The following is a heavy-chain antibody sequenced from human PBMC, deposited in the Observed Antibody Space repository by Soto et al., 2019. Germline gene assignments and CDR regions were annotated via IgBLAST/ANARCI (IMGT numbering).Heavy chain of an antibody. CDR3: AGTTSHQWYYMDV. CDR2: TYYRSSLYN. CDR1: GDSVSSNSAA. J-gene: IGHJ6*03. D-gene: IGHD1-7*01. Sequence: QVQLQESGPGLVKPSQTLSLTCAISGDSVSSNSAAWNWIRLSPSRGLEWLARTYYRSSLYNDYAVSVRKRITVNPDTSKNQFSLQLTSVTPEDTAVYYCAGTTSHQWYYMDVWGKGTTVTVSS. V-gene: IGHV6-1*01.